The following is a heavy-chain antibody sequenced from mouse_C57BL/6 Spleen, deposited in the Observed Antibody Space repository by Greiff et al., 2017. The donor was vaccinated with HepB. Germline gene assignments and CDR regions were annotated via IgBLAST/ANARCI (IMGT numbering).Heavy chain of an antibody. Sequence: VQLQQSGAELVMPGASVKLSCKASGYTFTSYWMHWVKQRPGQGLEWIGEIDPSDSYTNYNQKFKGKSTLTVDKSSSTAYMQLSSLTSEDSAVYYCARKIGYYGGYFDYWGQGTTLTVSS. J-gene: IGHJ2*01. CDR2: IDPSDSYT. CDR3: ARKIGYYGGYFDY. D-gene: IGHD1-1*01. V-gene: IGHV1-69*01. CDR1: GYTFTSYW.